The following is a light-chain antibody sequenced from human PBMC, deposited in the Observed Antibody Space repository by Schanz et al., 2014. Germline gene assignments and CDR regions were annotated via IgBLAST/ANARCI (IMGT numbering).Light chain of an antibody. V-gene: IGKV3-20*01. J-gene: IGKJ1*01. Sequence: EIVLTQSPATLSLSPGERATLSCRASQSVSSNLAWYQQKPGQAPRLLMYGASTRATGIPARFSGSGSETDFSLTISRVEPEDFAVYYCQQYGNSPPTFGRGTKVEIK. CDR1: QSVSSN. CDR2: GAS. CDR3: QQYGNSPPT.